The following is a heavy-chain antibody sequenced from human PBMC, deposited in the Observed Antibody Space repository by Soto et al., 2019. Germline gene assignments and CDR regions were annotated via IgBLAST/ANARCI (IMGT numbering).Heavy chain of an antibody. CDR1: GFTFSSYG. J-gene: IGHJ6*03. D-gene: IGHD6-19*01. V-gene: IGHV3-33*01. CDR2: IWYDGSNK. Sequence: GGSLRLSCAASGFTFSSYGMHWVRQAPGKGLEWVAVIWYDGSNKYYADSVKGRFTISRDNSKNTLYLQMNSLRAEDTAVYYCASSGWDYYYYYMDVWGKGTTVTVSS. CDR3: ASSGWDYYYYYMDV.